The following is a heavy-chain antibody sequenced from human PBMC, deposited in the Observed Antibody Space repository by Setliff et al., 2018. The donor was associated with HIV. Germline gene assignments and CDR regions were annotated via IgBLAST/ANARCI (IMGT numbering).Heavy chain of an antibody. CDR1: GYSVSSGYY. CDR3: ARHQKVSFMSDH. D-gene: IGHD3-16*01. CDR2: MYDSETT. V-gene: IGHV4-38-2*02. J-gene: IGHJ4*02. Sequence: LSLTCIVSGYSVSSGYYWGWIRQPPGKGLQWIGAMYDSETTYYNPSLKSRVTMSVGASRNRFSLKLSSVTAADTAIYYCARHQKVSFMSDHWGQGMLVTVS.